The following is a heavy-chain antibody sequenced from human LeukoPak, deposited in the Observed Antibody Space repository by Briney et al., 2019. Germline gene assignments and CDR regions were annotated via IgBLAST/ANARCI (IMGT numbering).Heavy chain of an antibody. V-gene: IGHV1-2*04. CDR1: GYTFTGYY. D-gene: IGHD2-15*01. CDR3: AREALGSGPPGLFDP. CDR2: INPNSGGT. J-gene: IGHJ5*02. Sequence: ASVKVSCKASGYTFTGYYMHWVRQAPGQGLEWMGWINPNSGGTNYAQKFQGWVTMTRDTSISTAYMELSRLRSDDTAVYYCAREALGSGPPGLFDPWGQGTLVTVSS.